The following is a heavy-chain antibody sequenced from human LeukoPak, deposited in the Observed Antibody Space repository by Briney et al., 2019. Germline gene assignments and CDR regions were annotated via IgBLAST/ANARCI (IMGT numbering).Heavy chain of an antibody. CDR2: IYSGGST. CDR3: ARDLRGSSSYHYYYYMDV. Sequence: PGGSQRLSCAASGFTVSSNYMSWVRQAPGKGLEWVSVIYSGGSTYYADSVKGRFTISRDNSKNTLYLQMNSLRAEDTAVYYCARDLRGSSSYHYYYYMDVWGKGTTVTVSS. D-gene: IGHD6-6*01. V-gene: IGHV3-53*01. CDR1: GFTVSSNY. J-gene: IGHJ6*03.